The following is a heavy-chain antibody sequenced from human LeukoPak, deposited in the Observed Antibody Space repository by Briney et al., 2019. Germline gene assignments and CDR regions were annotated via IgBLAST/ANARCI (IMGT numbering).Heavy chain of an antibody. V-gene: IGHV1-69*13. CDR3: ARLEITTVTTSDY. CDR2: IIPIFGTA. Sequence: SVKVSCKASGGTFSSYAISWVRQAPGQGLEWMGGIIPIFGTANYPQKFQGRVTITADESTSTAYMELSSLRSEDTAVYYCARLEITTVTTSDYWGQGTLVTVSS. D-gene: IGHD4-17*01. CDR1: GGTFSSYA. J-gene: IGHJ4*02.